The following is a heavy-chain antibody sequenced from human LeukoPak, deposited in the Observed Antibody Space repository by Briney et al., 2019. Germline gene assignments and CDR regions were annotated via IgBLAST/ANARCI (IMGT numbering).Heavy chain of an antibody. CDR3: ARGGGLRFLEWLFDY. Sequence: PGGSLRLSCAASGFTFSSYWMSWVRQAPGKGLEWVANIKQDGSEKYYVDSVKGRFTISRDNAKNSLYLQMNSLRAEDTAVYYCARGGGLRFLEWLFDYWGQGTLVTVSS. CDR1: GFTFSSYW. J-gene: IGHJ4*02. CDR2: IKQDGSEK. V-gene: IGHV3-7*01. D-gene: IGHD3-3*01.